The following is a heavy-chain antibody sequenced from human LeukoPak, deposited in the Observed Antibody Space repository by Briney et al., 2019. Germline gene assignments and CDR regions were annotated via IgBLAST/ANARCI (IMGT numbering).Heavy chain of an antibody. CDR1: GFTFSSYE. CDR2: ISSSGSTI. CDR3: ARQIVVVTPFDY. J-gene: IGHJ4*02. Sequence: GGSLRLSCAASGFTFSSYEMSWVRQAPGKGLEWVSYISSSGSTIYYADSVKGRFTISRDNAKNSLYLQMNSLRAEDTAVYYCARQIVVVTPFDYWGQGTLVTVSS. D-gene: IGHD3-22*01. V-gene: IGHV3-48*03.